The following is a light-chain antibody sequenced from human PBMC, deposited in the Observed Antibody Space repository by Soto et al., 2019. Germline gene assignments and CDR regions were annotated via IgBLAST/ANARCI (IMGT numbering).Light chain of an antibody. Sequence: IVMTQSPSTLSVSPLERASLSFRASQSVSASYLVWYQQKPGQAPRLLIYGASSRATGIPDRFSGSGSGTDFTLTISRLEPEDFAVYYCHQYESSLWTFGRGAKVDIK. V-gene: IGKV3-20*01. J-gene: IGKJ1*01. CDR3: HQYESSLWT. CDR2: GAS. CDR1: QSVSASY.